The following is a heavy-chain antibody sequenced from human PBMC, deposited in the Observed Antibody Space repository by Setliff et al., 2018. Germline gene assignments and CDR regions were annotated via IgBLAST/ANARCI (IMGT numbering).Heavy chain of an antibody. J-gene: IGHJ3*02. V-gene: IGHV4-38-2*02. Sequence: SETLSLTCAVYGGSFSGYYWGWIRQPPGKGLEWIGSIYHSGSTYYNPSLKSRVTISVDTSKNQFSLKLSSVTAADTAVYYCARDYYDSSGYYLLAFDIWGQGTMVTVSS. D-gene: IGHD3-22*01. CDR1: GGSFSGYY. CDR3: ARDYYDSSGYYLLAFDI. CDR2: IYHSGST.